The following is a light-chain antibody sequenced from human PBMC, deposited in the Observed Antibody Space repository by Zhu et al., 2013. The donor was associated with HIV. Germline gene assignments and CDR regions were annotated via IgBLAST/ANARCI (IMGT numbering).Light chain of an antibody. CDR3: QHYGLPFT. V-gene: IGKV3-20*01. CDR1: QSVRGDF. CDR2: GAS. Sequence: DIVLTQSPGTLSLSPGERATLSCRASQSVRGDFLAWYQQKPGQAPRVVIYGASSRATGIPDRFSGSGSGTDFTLTISSLQAEDVGVYYCQHYGLPFTFGQGTKLQIK. J-gene: IGKJ2*01.